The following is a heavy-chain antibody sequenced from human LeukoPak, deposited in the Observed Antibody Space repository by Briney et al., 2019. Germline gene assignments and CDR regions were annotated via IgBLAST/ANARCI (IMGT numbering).Heavy chain of an antibody. V-gene: IGHV3-23*01. CDR1: GFTFSAYA. CDR3: AKKSSLSRDGYNSVEYGMDV. D-gene: IGHD5-24*01. CDR2: ISGSGGST. Sequence: GGSLRLSCEASGFTFSAYAMTWVRQAPGKGLEWVSGISGSGGSTYYADSVKGRFTISRDNSKNTLYLQMNSLRAEDTAVYYCAKKSSLSRDGYNSVEYGMDVWGQGTTVTVSS. J-gene: IGHJ6*02.